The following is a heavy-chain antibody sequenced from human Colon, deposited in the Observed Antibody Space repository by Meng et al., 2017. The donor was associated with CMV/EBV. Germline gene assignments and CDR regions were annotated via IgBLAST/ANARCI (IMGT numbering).Heavy chain of an antibody. Sequence: GSLRLSCTVSGGSITSSFWSWIRQRPGKGLEWIGYIYHSGTTNYNSSLKSRVTMSLDTSQNQFSLRLTSVTAADTAVYYCARVGGGGYNLRQYYFDYWGQGTLVTVSS. CDR3: ARVGGGGYNLRQYYFDY. CDR1: GGSITSSF. V-gene: IGHV4-59*01. J-gene: IGHJ4*02. D-gene: IGHD5-24*01. CDR2: IYHSGTT.